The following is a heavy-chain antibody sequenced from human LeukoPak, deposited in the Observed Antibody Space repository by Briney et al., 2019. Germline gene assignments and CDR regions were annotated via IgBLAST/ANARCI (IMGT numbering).Heavy chain of an antibody. CDR1: GYSFVGYG. D-gene: IGHD3-3*01. CDR2: FNPENGNT. CDR3: ARGQPIVDYDFWSGTSPGWFDP. Sequence: GASVKVSCKASGYSFVGYGITWVRQAPGQGLEWMGWFNPENGNTNYAQKVQGRVTMTADTSTSTSYMELRSLRSDDTAVYYCARGQPIVDYDFWSGTSPGWFDPWGQGTLVTVSS. V-gene: IGHV1-18*01. J-gene: IGHJ5*02.